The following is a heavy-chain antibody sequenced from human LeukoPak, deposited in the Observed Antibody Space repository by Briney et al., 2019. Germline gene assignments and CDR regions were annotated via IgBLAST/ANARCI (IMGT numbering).Heavy chain of an antibody. CDR3: ARDRAKGDYVWGSYLVFPDYFDY. Sequence: ASVKVSCKASGYTFTSYAMHWVRQAPGQRLEWMGWINAGNGNTKYSQKFQGRVTITRDTSASTAYMELRSLRSDDTAVYYCARDRAKGDYVWGSYLVFPDYFDYWGQGTLVTVSS. V-gene: IGHV1-3*01. CDR2: INAGNGNT. D-gene: IGHD3-16*01. CDR1: GYTFTSYA. J-gene: IGHJ4*02.